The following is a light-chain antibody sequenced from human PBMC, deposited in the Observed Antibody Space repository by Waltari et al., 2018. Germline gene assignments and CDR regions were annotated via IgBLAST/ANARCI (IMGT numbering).Light chain of an antibody. V-gene: IGKV4-1*01. J-gene: IGKJ4*01. CDR1: QTVLYRDNNKNY. CDR3: QEYYTDSLT. CDR2: WAS. Sequence: DIVMTQSPDSLAVSLGERATINCKSSQTVLYRDNNKNYLTWYQQKPGQPPKPLFSWASIRESGVPDRLSASGSGTGFTLTISSLQAEDVAVYYCQEYYTDSLTFGGGTKVEIK.